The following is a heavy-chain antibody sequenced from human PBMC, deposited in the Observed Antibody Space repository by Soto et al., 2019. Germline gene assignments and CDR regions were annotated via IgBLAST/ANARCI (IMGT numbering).Heavy chain of an antibody. CDR2: IYYSAST. CDR1: GGSISSYY. V-gene: IGHV4-59*08. D-gene: IGHD1-1*01. J-gene: IGHJ4*02. Sequence: PSETLSLTCTVSGGSISSYYWSWIRQPPGKGLEWIGYIYYSASTNYSPSLKSRVTISVDTSKNQFSLKLSSVTAADTAVYYCARRYGYSFDYWGQGTLVTVPQ. CDR3: ARRYGYSFDY.